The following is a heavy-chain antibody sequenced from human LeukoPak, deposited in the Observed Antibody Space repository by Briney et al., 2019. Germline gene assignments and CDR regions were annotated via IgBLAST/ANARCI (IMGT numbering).Heavy chain of an antibody. V-gene: IGHV4-59*01. J-gene: IGHJ4*02. CDR3: ARVIAGAPGD. Sequence: ASETLSLTCTVSGGSISSYYWTWIRQPPGKGLEWIGYIYYSGSTNYNPSLMSRVTISVDTSKNQLSLKLSSVTAADTAVYYCARVIAGAPGDWGQGTLVTVSS. D-gene: IGHD2-15*01. CDR1: GGSISSYY. CDR2: IYYSGST.